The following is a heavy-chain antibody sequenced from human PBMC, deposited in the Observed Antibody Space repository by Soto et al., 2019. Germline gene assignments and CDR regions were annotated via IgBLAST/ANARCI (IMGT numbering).Heavy chain of an antibody. CDR2: IIPIFGTA. V-gene: IGHV1-69*05. D-gene: IGHD2-15*01. J-gene: IGHJ6*01. Sequence: AVKVCCKASGGTFSSYAISWVRQAPGQGLEWMGGIIPIFGTANYAQKFQGRVTMTTDTPTITTYIELSSLTPVDTAVSYCSREGYCSSGSCALCDHPHFGSAVRGQRTTVIVCS. CDR1: GGTFSSYA. CDR3: SREGYCSSGSCALCDHPHFGSAV.